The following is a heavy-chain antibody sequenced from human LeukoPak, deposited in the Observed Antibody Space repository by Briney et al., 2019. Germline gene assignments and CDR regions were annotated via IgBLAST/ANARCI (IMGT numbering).Heavy chain of an antibody. D-gene: IGHD5-12*01. Sequence: SETLSLTCTVSGGSISSYYWSWIRQPPGKGLEWIGYIYYSGSTNYNPSLKSRVTISVDTSKNQFSLKLSSVTAADTAVYYCARAERGSSWFDPWGQGTLVTVSS. CDR1: GGSISSYY. V-gene: IGHV4-59*08. CDR2: IYYSGST. J-gene: IGHJ5*02. CDR3: ARAERGSSWFDP.